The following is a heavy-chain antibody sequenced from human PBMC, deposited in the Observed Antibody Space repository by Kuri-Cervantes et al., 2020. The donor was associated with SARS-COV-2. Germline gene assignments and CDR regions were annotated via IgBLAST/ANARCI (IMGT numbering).Heavy chain of an antibody. CDR3: ARDLKTSRETDY. CDR2: ISSSSSYI. D-gene: IGHD3-10*01. V-gene: IGHV3-21*01. J-gene: IGHJ4*02. CDR1: GFTVSGNH. Sequence: LSLTCAASGFTVSGNHMNWVRQAPGKGLEWVSSISSSSSYIYYADSVKGRFTISRDNAKNSLYLQMNSLRAEDTAVYYCARDLKTSRETDYWGQGTLVTVSS.